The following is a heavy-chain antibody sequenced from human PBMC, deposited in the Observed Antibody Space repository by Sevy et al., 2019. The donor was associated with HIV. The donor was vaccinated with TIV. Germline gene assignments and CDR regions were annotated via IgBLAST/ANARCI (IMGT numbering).Heavy chain of an antibody. CDR1: GFTFSSNA. CDR3: ARPGQIGYFDY. Sequence: GGSLRLSCAASGFTFSSNAMHWVRQAPGQGLEGVAVISYDGSNKYYADSVKGRFTISRDNSKNTLYLQMNSLGAEGTAVYYCARPGQIGYFDYWGQGTLVTVSS. J-gene: IGHJ4*02. D-gene: IGHD3-10*01. V-gene: IGHV3-30-3*01. CDR2: ISYDGSNK.